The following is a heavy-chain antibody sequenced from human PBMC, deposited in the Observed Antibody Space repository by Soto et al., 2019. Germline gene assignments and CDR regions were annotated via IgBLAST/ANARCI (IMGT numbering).Heavy chain of an antibody. V-gene: IGHV3-30*03. Sequence: GGSLRLSCAASGFTFSSYGMHWVRQAPGKGLEWVAVISYDGSIKYYADSVKGRFTISRDNSKNTLYLQMNSLRAEDTAVYYCARGFGVDTAMVHCIHTPTEPIDVWGQGTTVTVSS. D-gene: IGHD5-18*01. J-gene: IGHJ6*02. CDR1: GFTFSSYG. CDR2: ISYDGSIK. CDR3: ARGFGVDTAMVHCIHTPTEPIDV.